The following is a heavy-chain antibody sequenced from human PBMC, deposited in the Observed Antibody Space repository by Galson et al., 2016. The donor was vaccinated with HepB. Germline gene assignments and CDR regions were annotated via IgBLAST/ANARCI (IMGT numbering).Heavy chain of an antibody. J-gene: IGHJ4*02. Sequence: SVKVSCKASGYTFTSFDIIWVRQATGQGLEWMGWMNPYIGTTGYEQKFQGRVPMSRNTSIGKAYMGLRSLRFEDTAVYYCARGRRRSMFDYWGQGALVTVSS. CDR3: ARGRRRSMFDY. V-gene: IGHV1-8*01. D-gene: IGHD1-14*01. CDR1: GYTFTSFD. CDR2: MNPYIGTT.